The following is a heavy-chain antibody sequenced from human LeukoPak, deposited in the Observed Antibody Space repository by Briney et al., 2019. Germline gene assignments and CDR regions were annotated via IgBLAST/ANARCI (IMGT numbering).Heavy chain of an antibody. J-gene: IGHJ3*02. D-gene: IGHD4-11*01. CDR1: GFTFSSYS. CDR3: ARLPGNYAIGAFDI. Sequence: GGSLRLSCAASGFTFSSYSMNWVRQAPGKGLEWVSYISSSSSTIYYADSVKGRFTISRDNAKNSLYLQMNSLRAEDTAVYYCARLPGNYAIGAFDIWGQGTMVTVSS. CDR2: ISSSSSTI. V-gene: IGHV3-48*01.